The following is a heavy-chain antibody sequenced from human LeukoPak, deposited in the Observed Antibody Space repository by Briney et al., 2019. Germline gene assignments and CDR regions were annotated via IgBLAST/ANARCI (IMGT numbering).Heavy chain of an antibody. CDR2: IYYSGSA. J-gene: IGHJ5*02. CDR3: ARGFGDWGLSWFDP. V-gene: IGHV4-61*08. Sequence: PSETLSLTCTVSGVSISSGGYYWSWIRQHPGKGLEWIGYIYYSGSAKYNPSLKSRVTISVDTSKNQFSLKPTSVTAADTAVYYCARGFGDWGLSWFDPWGQGTLVTVSS. D-gene: IGHD3-10*01. CDR1: GVSISSGGYY.